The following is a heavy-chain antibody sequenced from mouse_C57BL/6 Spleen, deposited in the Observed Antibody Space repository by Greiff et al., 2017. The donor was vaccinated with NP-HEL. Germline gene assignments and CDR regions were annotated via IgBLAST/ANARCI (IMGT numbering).Heavy chain of an antibody. CDR2: ISDGGSYT. CDR3: ARGYYSNFRGFAY. Sequence: EVQLVESGGGLVKPGGSLKLSCAASGFTFSSYAMSWVRQTPEKRLEWVATISDGGSYTYYPDNVKGRFTISRDNAKNNLYLQMSHLKSEDTAMYYCARGYYSNFRGFAYWGQGTLVTVSA. D-gene: IGHD2-5*01. V-gene: IGHV5-4*01. CDR1: GFTFSSYA. J-gene: IGHJ3*01.